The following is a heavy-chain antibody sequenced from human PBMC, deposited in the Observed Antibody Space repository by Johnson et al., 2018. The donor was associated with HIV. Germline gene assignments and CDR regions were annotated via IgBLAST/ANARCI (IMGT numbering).Heavy chain of an antibody. V-gene: IGHV3-30*03. CDR1: GFTFTNYW. CDR3: ASYCSGGSCYRRSPSDAFDI. D-gene: IGHD2-15*01. CDR2: ISYDGSNK. J-gene: IGHJ3*02. Sequence: QVQLVESGGGLVQPGGSLRLSCAASGFTFTNYWMSWVRQAPGKGLEWVAVISYDGSNKYYADSVKGRFTISRDNSKNTLYLQMNSLRAEDTAVYYCASYCSGGSCYRRSPSDAFDIWGQGTMVTVSS.